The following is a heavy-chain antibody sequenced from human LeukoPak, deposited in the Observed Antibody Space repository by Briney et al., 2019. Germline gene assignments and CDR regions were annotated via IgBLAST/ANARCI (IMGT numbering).Heavy chain of an antibody. Sequence: ASVKVSCKASGYTFTSYAMNWVRQAPGQGLEWMGWINTNTGNPTYAQGFTGRFVFSLDTSVSTAYLQISSLKAEDTAVYYCARGLGYYYDSSGPNFVLYYFDYWGQGTLVTVSS. CDR3: ARGLGYYYDSSGPNFVLYYFDY. V-gene: IGHV7-4-1*02. CDR1: GYTFTSYA. J-gene: IGHJ4*02. D-gene: IGHD3-22*01. CDR2: INTNTGNP.